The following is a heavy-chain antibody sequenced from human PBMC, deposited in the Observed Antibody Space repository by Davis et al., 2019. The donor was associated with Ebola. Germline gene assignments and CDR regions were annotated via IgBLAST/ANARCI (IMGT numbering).Heavy chain of an antibody. V-gene: IGHV3-11*04. CDR3: ARDYYYYGMDV. Sequence: GESLKISCAASGFTFSDYYMSWIRQAPGKGLEWVSYISSSGSTIYYADSVKGRFTISRDNAKKSLYLQMNSLRAEDTAVYYCARDYYYYGMDVWGQGTTVTVSS. CDR2: ISSSGSTI. CDR1: GFTFSDYY. J-gene: IGHJ6*02.